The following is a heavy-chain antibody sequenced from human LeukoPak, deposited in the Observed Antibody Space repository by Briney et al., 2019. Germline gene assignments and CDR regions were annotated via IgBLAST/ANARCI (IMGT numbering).Heavy chain of an antibody. J-gene: IGHJ4*02. V-gene: IGHV3-11*01. CDR2: IGRSGNII. Sequence: GGSLRPSCAASGFSFSDYSMSWIRQAPGKGLEWISYIGRSGNIIYYADSVKGRFTVSRDNAKNSLYLQLNSLRAEDTAVYYCARDRPSTHCNDYWGQGTLVTVSS. D-gene: IGHD2-21*01. CDR3: ARDRPSTHCNDY. CDR1: GFSFSDYS.